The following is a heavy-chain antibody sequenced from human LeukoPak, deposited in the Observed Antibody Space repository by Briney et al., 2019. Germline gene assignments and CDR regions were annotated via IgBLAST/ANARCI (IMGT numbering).Heavy chain of an antibody. Sequence: GGSLRLSCVASGFTFSSYWMTWVRQAPGKGLECVANIKTDGSQIYYVDSVKGRFTISRDNSKNTLYLQMNSLRAEDTAVYYCARGNRYCSGGSCFPYYYYMDVWGKGTTVTISS. CDR2: IKTDGSQI. D-gene: IGHD2-15*01. J-gene: IGHJ6*03. V-gene: IGHV3-7*01. CDR1: GFTFSSYW. CDR3: ARGNRYCSGGSCFPYYYYMDV.